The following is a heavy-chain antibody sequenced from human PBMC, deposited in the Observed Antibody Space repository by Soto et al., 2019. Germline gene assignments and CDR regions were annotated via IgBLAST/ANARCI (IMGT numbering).Heavy chain of an antibody. D-gene: IGHD3-3*01. Sequence: PGGSLRLSCAASWFTVSSNYMNWVRQAPGKGLEWVSVIYSDDKTYYAGSVKGRFTISRDNSKNTVYLQLNSLRAEDTAVYYCTRERFLEWLVGVRFWAFDNWGQGTMVTV. CDR3: TRERFLEWLVGVRFWAFDN. J-gene: IGHJ3*02. CDR1: WFTVSSNY. V-gene: IGHV3-53*01. CDR2: IYSDDKT.